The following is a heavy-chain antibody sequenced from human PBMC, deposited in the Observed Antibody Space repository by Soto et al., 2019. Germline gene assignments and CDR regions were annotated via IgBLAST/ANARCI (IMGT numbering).Heavy chain of an antibody. D-gene: IGHD6-19*01. CDR3: VKEGYMRSDWYGQFDY. CDR2: ISSYGADT. V-gene: IGHV3-64D*06. CDR1: GFTFNSYA. Sequence: VGSLRLSCSASGFTFNSYAMHWVRQAPGKGLEFVSAISSYGADTYYADSVKGRFAISRDNSKNTLYLQMSSLRAEDTALYYCVKEGYMRSDWYGQFDYWGQGALVTVSS. J-gene: IGHJ4*02.